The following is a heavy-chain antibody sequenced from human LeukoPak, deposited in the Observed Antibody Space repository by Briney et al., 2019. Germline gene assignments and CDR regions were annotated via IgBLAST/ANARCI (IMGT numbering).Heavy chain of an antibody. D-gene: IGHD2-2*01. CDR1: GFXFSTYG. Sequence: GGSLRLSCAASGFXFSTYGMYWVREAPGKGLEWVAVISYDGSSKYYADSVKGLFTISRDNSNNSLYLQMNSLRAEDTAVYYCAKGVPPDFWGQGTLVTVSS. CDR3: AKGVPPDF. J-gene: IGHJ4*02. V-gene: IGHV3-30*18. CDR2: ISYDGSSK.